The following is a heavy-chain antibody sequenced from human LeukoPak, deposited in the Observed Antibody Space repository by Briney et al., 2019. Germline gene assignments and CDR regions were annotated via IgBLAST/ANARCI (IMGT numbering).Heavy chain of an antibody. Sequence: SVKVSCKASGGTFSSYAISWARQAPGQGLEWMGGIIAIFGTANYAQKFQGRVTITADESTSTAYMELSSLRSEDTAVYYCARGNVEDYYYYYYGMDVWGQGTTVTVSS. CDR2: IIAIFGTA. CDR3: ARGNVEDYYYYYYGMDV. J-gene: IGHJ6*02. D-gene: IGHD3-16*01. V-gene: IGHV1-69*13. CDR1: GGTFSSYA.